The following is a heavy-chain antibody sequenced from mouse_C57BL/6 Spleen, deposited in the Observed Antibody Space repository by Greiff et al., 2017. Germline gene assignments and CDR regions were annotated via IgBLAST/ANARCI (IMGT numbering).Heavy chain of an antibody. CDR3: ARPPLYGNYDEDAMDY. CDR2: IYPGSGST. CDR1: GYTFTSYW. J-gene: IGHJ4*01. Sequence: QVQLQQSGAELVKPGASVKMSCKASGYTFTSYWLTWVKQRPGQGLEWIGDIYPGSGSTNYNEKFKSKATLTVDTSSSTAYMQLSSLTSEDSAVFYCARPPLYGNYDEDAMDYWGQGTSVTVSS. D-gene: IGHD2-1*01. V-gene: IGHV1-55*01.